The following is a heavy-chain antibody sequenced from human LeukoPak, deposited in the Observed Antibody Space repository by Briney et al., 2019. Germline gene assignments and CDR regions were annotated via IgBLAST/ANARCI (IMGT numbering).Heavy chain of an antibody. J-gene: IGHJ4*02. Sequence: GGSLRLSCAASGFTFSSYGMHWVRQAPGKGLEWVAVISYDGSNKYYADSAKGRFTISRDNSKNTLYLQMNSLRAEDTAVYYCAILTFFDSNFDYWGQGTLVTVSS. V-gene: IGHV3-30*03. CDR1: GFTFSSYG. CDR3: AILTFFDSNFDY. CDR2: ISYDGSNK. D-gene: IGHD3-9*01.